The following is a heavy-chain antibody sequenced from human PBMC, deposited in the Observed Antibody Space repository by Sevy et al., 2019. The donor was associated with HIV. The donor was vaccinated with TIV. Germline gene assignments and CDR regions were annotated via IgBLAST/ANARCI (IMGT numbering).Heavy chain of an antibody. V-gene: IGHV3-48*04. CDR3: AREVSSSRGDLDN. CDR1: GFTFSSYA. CDR2: ISNSGNTI. Sequence: GGSLRLSCAASGFTFSSYAMHWVRQAPGKGLEWVSYISNSGNTIKYADSVKGRFTISRDNAKNSLYLQMNSLRAEDTAVYYCAREVSSSRGDLDNWGQGTLVTVSS. J-gene: IGHJ4*02. D-gene: IGHD6-13*01.